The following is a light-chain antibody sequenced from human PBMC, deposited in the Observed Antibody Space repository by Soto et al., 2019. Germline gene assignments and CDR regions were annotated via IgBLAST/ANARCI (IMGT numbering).Light chain of an antibody. CDR1: QSVSNW. CDR2: DVS. CDR3: QQYKSYWT. V-gene: IGKV1-5*01. J-gene: IGKJ1*01. Sequence: DIQMTQSPSTLSASVGERVTITCRASQSVSNWLAWYQQKPGKAPKLLIYDVSSLETGVPSRFSGSGSGTEFTLTINSLQPDDFATYYCQQYKSYWTFGQGTKVDIK.